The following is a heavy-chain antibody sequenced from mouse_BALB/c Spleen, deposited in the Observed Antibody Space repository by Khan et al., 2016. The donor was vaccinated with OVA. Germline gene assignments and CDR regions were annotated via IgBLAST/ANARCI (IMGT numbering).Heavy chain of an antibody. CDR1: GFSLTSYG. CDR2: IWAGGST. CDR3: ARLEDI. V-gene: IGHV2-9*02. D-gene: IGHD1-3*01. J-gene: IGHJ2*01. Sequence: QMQLEESGPGLVAPSQSLSITCIVSGFSLTSYGVHWVRQPPGKGLEWLGVIWAGGSTNYNSALMSRLSISKDNSNSQVFVKMNRLQTSDTAMYYCARLEDIWGQGTTLTVSS.